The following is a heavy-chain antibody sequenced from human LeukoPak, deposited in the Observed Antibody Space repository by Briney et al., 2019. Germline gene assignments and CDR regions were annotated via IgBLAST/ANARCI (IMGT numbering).Heavy chain of an antibody. Sequence: GGSLRLSSAASGFTFSSYGMHWVRQAPGKGLEWVAFIRYDGSNKYYADSVKGRCTISRDNSKNTLYLQMNSLRAEDTAVYYCAKSCSGGSCYSPHGGKEPLVTVSS. CDR1: GFTFSSYG. V-gene: IGHV3-30*02. CDR2: IRYDGSNK. CDR3: AKSCSGGSCYSPH. D-gene: IGHD2-15*01. J-gene: IGHJ4*02.